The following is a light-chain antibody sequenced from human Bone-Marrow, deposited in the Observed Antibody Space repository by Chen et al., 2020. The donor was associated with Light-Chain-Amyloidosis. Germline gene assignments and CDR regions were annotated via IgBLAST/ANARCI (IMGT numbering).Light chain of an antibody. CDR2: DVS. CDR3: SSDARSTTVI. V-gene: IGLV2-14*03. CDR1: SRNVGSYNY. J-gene: IGLJ2*01. Sequence: CALTQPASVSGSPGQSITISCPGTSRNVGSYNYVSWYQQHPGKAPQLMIYDVSNRTSGVANRFSGSKSGNTASLTISGLQAEDEADYYCSSDARSTTVIFGGGTKLTVL.